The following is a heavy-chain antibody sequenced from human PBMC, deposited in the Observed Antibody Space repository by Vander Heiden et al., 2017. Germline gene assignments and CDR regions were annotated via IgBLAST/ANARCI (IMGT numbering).Heavy chain of an antibody. CDR1: GFTFSSSV. CDR2: IVVGSGNT. D-gene: IGHD3-10*01. Sequence: QMQLVQSGPEVKKPGPSVKVSCKASGFTFSSSVVQWVRQARGQRLEWIGWIVVGSGNTDYAQKFQERVTITRDMSTSTAYMELSSLRSEDTAVYYCAAGMNYASRGVLDVWGQGTTVTVSS. CDR3: AAGMNYASRGVLDV. V-gene: IGHV1-58*01. J-gene: IGHJ6*02.